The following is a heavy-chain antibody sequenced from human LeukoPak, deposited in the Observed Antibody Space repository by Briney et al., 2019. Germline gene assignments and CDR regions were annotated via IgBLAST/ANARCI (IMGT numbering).Heavy chain of an antibody. J-gene: IGHJ3*02. CDR2: ISYSGST. V-gene: IGHV4-59*08. Sequence: SETLSLTCTVSGGSISSYYWSWIRQPPGKGLEWIGYISYSGSTNYNPSLKSRVTISTDTSKNQFSLKLRSVTAADTAIYYCARHGYDILTGYIDAFDIWGQGTMVTVSS. CDR3: ARHGYDILTGYIDAFDI. CDR1: GGSISSYY. D-gene: IGHD3-9*01.